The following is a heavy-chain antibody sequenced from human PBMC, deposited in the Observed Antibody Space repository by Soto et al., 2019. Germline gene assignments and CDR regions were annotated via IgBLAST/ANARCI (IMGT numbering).Heavy chain of an antibody. V-gene: IGHV1-69*13. CDR3: ARDREIAPTNWFDP. CDR1: GGTFSSYA. Sequence: SVKVSCKAPGGTFSSYAISWVRQAPGQGLEWMGGIIPIFGTANYAQKFQGRVTITADESTSTAYMELSSLRSEDTAVYYCARDREIAPTNWFDPWGQGTLVTVSS. CDR2: IIPIFGTA. D-gene: IGHD6-13*01. J-gene: IGHJ5*02.